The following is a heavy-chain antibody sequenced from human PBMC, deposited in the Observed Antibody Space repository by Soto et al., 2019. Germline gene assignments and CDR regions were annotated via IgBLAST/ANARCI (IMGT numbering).Heavy chain of an antibody. CDR1: GGSISSYY. CDR3: ARYSFEYYDFWSGPSAFDI. V-gene: IGHV4-59*08. J-gene: IGHJ3*02. Sequence: SETLSLTCTVSGGSISSYYWRWIRQPPGKGLEWIGYIYYSGSTNYNPSLKSRVTISVDTSKNQFSLKLSSVTAADTAVYYCARYSFEYYDFWSGPSAFDIWGQGTMVTVSS. D-gene: IGHD3-3*01. CDR2: IYYSGST.